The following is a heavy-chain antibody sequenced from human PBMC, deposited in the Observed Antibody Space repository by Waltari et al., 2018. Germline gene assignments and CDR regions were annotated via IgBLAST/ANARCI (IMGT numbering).Heavy chain of an antibody. D-gene: IGHD3-16*01. CDR3: AKAQEGDAD. V-gene: IGHV3-30*02. J-gene: IGHJ4*02. Sequence: QVQLVESGGGVVQPGGSLRLSCAASGFTFSSDGMHWVRQAPGKGLEWVAFIRYDGSNKYYADSVKGRFTISRDNSKNTLYLQMNSLRAEDTAVYYCAKAQEGDADWGQGTLVTVSS. CDR1: GFTFSSDG. CDR2: IRYDGSNK.